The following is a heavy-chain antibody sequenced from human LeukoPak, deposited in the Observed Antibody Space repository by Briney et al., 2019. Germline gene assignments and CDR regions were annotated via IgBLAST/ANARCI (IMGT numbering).Heavy chain of an antibody. CDR1: GGSFSGYY. D-gene: IGHD3-22*01. CDR3: ARGRQDVTMIVVVMTAVSYYLDV. J-gene: IGHJ6*03. Sequence: KPSETLSLTCAVYGGSFSGYYWTWIRQTPEKGLEWIGEMNPSGSTSYNPSLKSRVTISVDTSKNQFSLKLSSVTAADTAVYYCARGRQDVTMIVVVMTAVSYYLDVWGNGTTVTVS. V-gene: IGHV4-34*01. CDR2: MNPSGST.